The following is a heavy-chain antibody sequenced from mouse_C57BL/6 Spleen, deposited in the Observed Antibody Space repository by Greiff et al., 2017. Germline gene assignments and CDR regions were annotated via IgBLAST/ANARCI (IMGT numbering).Heavy chain of an antibody. CDR3: ARGGDYVGARDY. CDR2: IDPEDGET. D-gene: IGHD1-1*01. CDR1: GFNIKDYY. V-gene: IGHV14-2*01. Sequence: VQLQQSGAELVKPGASVKLSCTASGFNIKDYYMHWVTQRTEQGLEWIGRIDPEDGETKYAPKFQGKATITADPSSNPADLQLSSLTSADTAVYYCARGGDYVGARDYWGQGTSVTVSS. J-gene: IGHJ4*01.